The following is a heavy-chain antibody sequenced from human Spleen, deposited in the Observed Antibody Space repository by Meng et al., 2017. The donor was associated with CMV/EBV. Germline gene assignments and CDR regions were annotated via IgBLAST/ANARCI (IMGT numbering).Heavy chain of an antibody. CDR1: GYAFTSYH. D-gene: IGHD4-17*01. V-gene: IGHV1-46*01. J-gene: IGHJ4*02. CDR2: INPSGGGT. CDR3: ARRTSTDQAFDY. Sequence: ASVKVSCKASGYAFTSYHMHWVRQAPGQGLEWMGIINPSGGGTTYAQKFQGRVTLTRDTSTNTVYMELSGLRSGDTAVYYCARRTSTDQAFDYWGQGTLVTVSS.